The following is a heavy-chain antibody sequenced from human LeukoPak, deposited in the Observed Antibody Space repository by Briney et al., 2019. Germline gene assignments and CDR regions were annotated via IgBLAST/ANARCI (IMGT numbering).Heavy chain of an antibody. CDR1: GGSFSGYY. CDR2: INHSGST. D-gene: IGHD5-18*01. CDR3: ARGPPSGYSYGYRFYYYGMDV. V-gene: IGHV4-34*01. Sequence: PSETLSLTCAVYGGSFSGYYWSWIRQPPGKGLEWIGEINHSGSTNYNPSLKSRVTISVDTSKTQFSLKLSSVTAADTAVYYCARGPPSGYSYGYRFYYYGMDVWGQGTTVTVSS. J-gene: IGHJ6*02.